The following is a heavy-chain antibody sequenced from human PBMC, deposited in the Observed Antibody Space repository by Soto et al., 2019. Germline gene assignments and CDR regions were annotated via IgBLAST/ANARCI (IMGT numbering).Heavy chain of an antibody. V-gene: IGHV4-30-2*01. J-gene: IGHJ2*01. CDR1: GGSISSGGYS. CDR2: IYHSGST. CDR3: ARVCSSRWLYFDL. D-gene: IGHD6-13*01. Sequence: QLQLQESGSGLVKPSQTLFLTCAVSGGSISSGGYSWSWIRQPPGKGLEWIGYIYHSGSTYYNPSLRSRATISLDRSKNQFSLKLSSVTAADTAAYYCARVCSSRWLYFDLWGRGTLVTVSS.